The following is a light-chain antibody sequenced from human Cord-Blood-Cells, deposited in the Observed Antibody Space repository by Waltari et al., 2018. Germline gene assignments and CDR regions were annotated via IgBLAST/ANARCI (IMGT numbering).Light chain of an antibody. CDR2: GAS. V-gene: IGKV3-20*01. CDR1: QSVSSSY. Sequence: TQSPGTLSLSPGERATLSCRASQSVSSSYLAWYQQKPGQAPRLLIYGASSRATGIPDRFSGSGSGTDFTLTISRLEPEDFAVSYCQQYGSSPQTFGQGTKVEIK. J-gene: IGKJ1*01. CDR3: QQYGSSPQT.